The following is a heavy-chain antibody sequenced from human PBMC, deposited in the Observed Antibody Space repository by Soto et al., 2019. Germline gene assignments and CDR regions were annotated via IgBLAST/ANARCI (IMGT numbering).Heavy chain of an antibody. D-gene: IGHD3-9*01. CDR1: GFSFRSYA. Sequence: LRLSCTASGFSFRSYAMHWVRHAPGKGLEWVAVILYDGSNKHFADSVKGRFTVSRDNSNDTFYLQMDSLRAEDTAVYYCARELILGSLSVYYYHGMDVWGQGTTVTVSS. V-gene: IGHV3-33*01. CDR3: ARELILGSLSVYYYHGMDV. CDR2: ILYDGSNK. J-gene: IGHJ6*02.